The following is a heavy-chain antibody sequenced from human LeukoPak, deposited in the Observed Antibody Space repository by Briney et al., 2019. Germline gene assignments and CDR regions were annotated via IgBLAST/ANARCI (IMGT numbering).Heavy chain of an antibody. V-gene: IGHV3-21*01. J-gene: IGHJ4*02. CDR1: GFTFSSYS. D-gene: IGHD3-10*01. Sequence: GGSLRLSCAASGFTFSSYSINWVRQAPGKELEWVSSISSSSSYIYYADSVKGRFTISRDNAKNSLYLQMNSLRAEDTAVYYCARALYGSGSYYYWGQGTLVTVSS. CDR2: ISSSSSYI. CDR3: ARALYGSGSYYY.